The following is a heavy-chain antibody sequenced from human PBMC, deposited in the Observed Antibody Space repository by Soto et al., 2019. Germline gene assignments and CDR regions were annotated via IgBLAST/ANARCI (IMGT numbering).Heavy chain of an antibody. J-gene: IGHJ4*02. CDR2: ISYDGSNK. CDR1: GFTFSSYA. V-gene: IGHV3-30-3*01. D-gene: IGHD3-3*01. CDR3: ARGSPNYDFWSGSWFDY. Sequence: GGSLRLSCAASGFTFSSYAMHWVRQAPGKGLEWVAVISYDGSNKYYADSVKGRFTISRDNSKNTLYLQMNSLRAEDTAVYYCARGSPNYDFWSGSWFDYWGQRTLVTVSS.